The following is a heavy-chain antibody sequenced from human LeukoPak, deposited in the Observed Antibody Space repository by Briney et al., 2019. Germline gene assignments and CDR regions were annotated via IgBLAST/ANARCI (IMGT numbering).Heavy chain of an antibody. Sequence: ASVKVSCKASGYTLTGYYMHWVRQAPGQGLEWMGVINLSAGTTNYAQKFQGRVTMTRDMSTSTVYMELSSLTSEDTAVYYCARERSSGYNDAFDIWGQGTMVTVSS. J-gene: IGHJ3*02. V-gene: IGHV1-46*01. CDR2: INLSAGTT. CDR3: ARERSSGYNDAFDI. D-gene: IGHD3-22*01. CDR1: GYTLTGYY.